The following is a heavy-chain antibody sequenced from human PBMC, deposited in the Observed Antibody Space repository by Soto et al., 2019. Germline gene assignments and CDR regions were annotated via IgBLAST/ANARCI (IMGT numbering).Heavy chain of an antibody. D-gene: IGHD6-13*01. CDR2: INWNSGSI. J-gene: IGHJ1*01. CDR3: VKDESINWYSGHFRH. V-gene: IGHV3-9*01. Sequence: GGSLRPSCAASGFTFDDYAMHWVRQVPGKGLEWVSGINWNSGSIGYGDSVKGRFAISRDNAKNSLHLQMNSLSAEDTAFYYCVKDESINWYSGHFRHWGQGTLVTVSS. CDR1: GFTFDDYA.